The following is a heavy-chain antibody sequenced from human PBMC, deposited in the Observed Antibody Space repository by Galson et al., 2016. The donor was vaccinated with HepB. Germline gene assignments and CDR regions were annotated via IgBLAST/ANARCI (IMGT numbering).Heavy chain of an antibody. J-gene: IGHJ5*01. V-gene: IGHV3-23*01. CDR2: INGGGNLP. D-gene: IGHD4-17*01. Sequence: SLRLSCAASGFTFDDFTMHWVRQAPGKELEWVSSINGGGNLPYYADSVKGRFTISRDNSRSTLFLQMNSLRSEDSAIYFCAKDRRWNSGANAYGWFDSWGQGALVTVSS. CDR3: AKDRRWNSGANAYGWFDS. CDR1: GFTFDDFT.